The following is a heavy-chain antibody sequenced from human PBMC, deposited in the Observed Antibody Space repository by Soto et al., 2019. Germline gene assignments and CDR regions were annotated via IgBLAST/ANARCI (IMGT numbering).Heavy chain of an antibody. CDR1: GFSFGSYA. CDR3: ARWSYLDY. V-gene: IGHV3-23*01. Sequence: PGGSLRLSCAASGFSFGSYAHSWVRQAPGKGLEWVSTISGSDGKTFYADSVKGRFSISRDTSQSTLYLQMNSLRADDTAMYYCARWSYLDYWGQGTRVTVYS. D-gene: IGHD3-3*01. J-gene: IGHJ4*02. CDR2: ISGSDGKT.